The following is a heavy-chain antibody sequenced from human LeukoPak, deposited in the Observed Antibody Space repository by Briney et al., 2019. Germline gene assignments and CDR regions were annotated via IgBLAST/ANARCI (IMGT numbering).Heavy chain of an antibody. CDR3: ARDYDFWSGYYIHAFDI. V-gene: IGHV1-18*01. CDR2: ISAYNGNT. J-gene: IGHJ3*02. CDR1: GYTFTSYG. D-gene: IGHD3-3*01. Sequence: ASVKVSCKAPGYTFTSYGISWVRQAPGQGLEGMGWISAYNGNTNYAQKLQGRVTMTTDTSTSTAYMELRSLRSDDTAVYYCARDYDFWSGYYIHAFDIWGQGTMVTVSS.